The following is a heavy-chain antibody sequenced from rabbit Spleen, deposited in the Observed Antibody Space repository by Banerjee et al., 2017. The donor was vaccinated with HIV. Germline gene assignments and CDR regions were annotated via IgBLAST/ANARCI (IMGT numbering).Heavy chain of an antibody. CDR1: GVSLSDKDV. Sequence: EQLEESGGGLVKPEGSLTLTCKASGVSLSDKDVMCWVRQAPGKGLEWIACINIVTGKAVYARWAKGRFIMSRTSSTKVTLQMTSLTAADTATYFCARGSAAMTMLITGYYLSLWGQGTLVTVS. CDR2: INIVTGKA. D-gene: IGHD2-1*01. J-gene: IGHJ4*01. CDR3: ARGSAAMTMLITGYYLSL. V-gene: IGHV1S45*01.